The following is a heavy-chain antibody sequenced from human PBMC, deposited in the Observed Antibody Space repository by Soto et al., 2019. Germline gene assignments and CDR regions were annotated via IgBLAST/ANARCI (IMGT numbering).Heavy chain of an antibody. J-gene: IGHJ4*02. D-gene: IGHD3-22*01. V-gene: IGHV1-24*01. CDR1: GYTLTELS. CDR3: ATDRRYSYDSSGDPPLHY. CDR2: FDPEDGET. Sequence: ASVKVSCKVSGYTLTELSMHWVRQAPGKGLEWMGGFDPEDGETSYAQKFQGRVTTTEDTSTDTAYMDLSSLRSEDTAVFYCATDRRYSYDSSGDPPLHYWGEGALVTVSS.